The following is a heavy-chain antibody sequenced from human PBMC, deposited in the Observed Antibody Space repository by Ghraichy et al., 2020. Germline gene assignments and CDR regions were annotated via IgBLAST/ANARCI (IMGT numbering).Heavy chain of an antibody. D-gene: IGHD3-22*01. CDR2: IRNKAKSYTT. V-gene: IGHV3-72*01. CDR1: GFPFSDYF. J-gene: IGHJ3*02. Sequence: GGSRRLSCAASGFPFSDYFMDWVRQAPGKGLEWVGRIRNKAKSYTTDYAASGKGRFTISRDDSKNSVDLQMNGLKTEDTAVYYCARINYFDSSGDSLDAFDIWGQGTMVTVSS. CDR3: ARINYFDSSGDSLDAFDI.